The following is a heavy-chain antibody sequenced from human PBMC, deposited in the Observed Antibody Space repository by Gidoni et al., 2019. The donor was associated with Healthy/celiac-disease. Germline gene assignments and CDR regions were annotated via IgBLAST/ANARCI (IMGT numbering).Heavy chain of an antibody. CDR3: ARRGRNDYGDYVGDWFDP. CDR1: GGSISSSSYY. CDR2: IYYSGST. J-gene: IGHJ5*02. V-gene: IGHV4-39*01. D-gene: IGHD4-17*01. Sequence: QLQLQESGPGLVKPSETLSLTCTVSGGSISSSSYYWGWIRQPPGKGLEWIGSIYYSGSTYYNPSLKSRVTISVDTSKNQFSLKLSSVTAADTAVYYCARRGRNDYGDYVGDWFDPWGQGTLVTVSS.